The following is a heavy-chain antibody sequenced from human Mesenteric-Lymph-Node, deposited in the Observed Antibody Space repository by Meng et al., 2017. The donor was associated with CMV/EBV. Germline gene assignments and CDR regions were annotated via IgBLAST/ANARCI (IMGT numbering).Heavy chain of an antibody. J-gene: IGHJ6*02. CDR3: ARDRWRIVGAPRGRGMDV. D-gene: IGHD1-26*01. CDR2: ISSSSSYI. V-gene: IGHV3-21*01. Sequence: GESLKISCAASGFTFSSYSMNWVRQAPGKGLEWVSSISSSSSYIYYADSVKGRFTISRDNAKNSLYLQMNSLRAEDTAVYYCARDRWRIVGAPRGRGMDVWGQGTTVTVSS. CDR1: GFTFSSYS.